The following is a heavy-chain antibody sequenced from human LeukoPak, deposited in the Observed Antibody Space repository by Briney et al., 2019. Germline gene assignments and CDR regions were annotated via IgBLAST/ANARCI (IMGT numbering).Heavy chain of an antibody. CDR1: GITLSNYG. CDR3: AKRGVVIRVILVGFHKQAYYFDS. D-gene: IGHD3-10*01. CDR2: ISDSGGST. Sequence: GGSLRLSCAVSGITLSNYGMSWVRQAPGKGLEWVAGISDSGGSTNYADSVKGRFTISRDNAKNTLYLQMNSLRAEDTAVYFCAKRGVVIRVILVGFHKQAYYFDSWGQGALVTVSS. J-gene: IGHJ4*02. V-gene: IGHV3-23*01.